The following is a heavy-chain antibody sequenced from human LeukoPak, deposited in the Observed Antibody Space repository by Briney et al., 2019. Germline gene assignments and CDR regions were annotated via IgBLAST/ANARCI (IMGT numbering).Heavy chain of an antibody. CDR1: GFTFSSYA. J-gene: IGHJ3*02. Sequence: PGGSLRLSCAASGFTFSSYAMHWVRQAPGKGLEWVAVISYDGSNKYYADSVKGRFTISRDNSKNTQYLQMNSLRAEDTAVYYCAKDTTMGLDAFDIWGQGTMVTVSS. CDR3: AKDTTMGLDAFDI. V-gene: IGHV3-30-3*01. D-gene: IGHD1-14*01. CDR2: ISYDGSNK.